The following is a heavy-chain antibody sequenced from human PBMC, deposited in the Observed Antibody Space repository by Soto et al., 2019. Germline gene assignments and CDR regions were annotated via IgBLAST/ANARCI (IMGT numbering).Heavy chain of an antibody. V-gene: IGHV3-30*03. J-gene: IGHJ4*02. D-gene: IGHD2-21*02. CDR1: DFDFSSYG. Sequence: PGGSLRLSCAASDFDFSSYGIHWVRQAPGKGLEWVAASSYDGRETFYADSAKGRFTVSKEMSKNTAYLQMNTLRHEDTAVYYCARDVTVVTLAYWGQGTLVTVSS. CDR2: SSYDGRET. CDR3: ARDVTVVTLAY.